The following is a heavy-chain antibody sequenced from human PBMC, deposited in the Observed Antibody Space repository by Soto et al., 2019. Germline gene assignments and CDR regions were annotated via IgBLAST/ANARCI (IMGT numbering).Heavy chain of an antibody. CDR3: ARGSSGIVVVTAGLDY. V-gene: IGHV4-34*01. D-gene: IGHD2-21*02. J-gene: IGHJ4*02. Sequence: SETLSLTCAVYGGSFSGYYWSWIRQPPGKGLEWIGEITHSGNTNYSPSLKSRVTISVDTSKNQFSLKLSSVTAADTAVYYCARGSSGIVVVTAGLDYWGQGTLVTVSS. CDR2: ITHSGNT. CDR1: GGSFSGYY.